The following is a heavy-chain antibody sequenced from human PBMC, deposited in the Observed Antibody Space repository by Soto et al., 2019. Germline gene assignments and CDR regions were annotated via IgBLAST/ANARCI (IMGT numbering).Heavy chain of an antibody. J-gene: IGHJ6*02. CDR1: GGSISSGGYY. V-gene: IGHV4-31*03. CDR2: IYYSGST. D-gene: IGHD3-10*01. Sequence: QVQLQESGPGLVKPSQTLSLTCTVSGGSISSGGYYWSWIRQHPGKGLEWIGYIYYSGSTYYNPSLKSRVTISVGTSKNQFSLKLSSVTAADTAVYYGARELRFGEDYYGMDVWGQGTTVTVSS. CDR3: ARELRFGEDYYGMDV.